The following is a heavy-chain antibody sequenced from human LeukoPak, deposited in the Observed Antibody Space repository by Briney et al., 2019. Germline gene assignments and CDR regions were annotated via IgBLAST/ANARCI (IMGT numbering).Heavy chain of an antibody. V-gene: IGHV5-10-1*01. J-gene: IGHJ4*02. CDR3: ARLDSTTGTTEESDY. CDR1: GYSFTSYW. Sequence: PGESRRISCKGSGYSFTSYWISWVRQMPGKGLEWMGRIDPSASYTNYSPAFQGHVTISADKSISTAYLQWSSLKASDTAMYYCARLDSTTGTTEESDYWGQGTLVTVSS. D-gene: IGHD1-1*01. CDR2: IDPSASYT.